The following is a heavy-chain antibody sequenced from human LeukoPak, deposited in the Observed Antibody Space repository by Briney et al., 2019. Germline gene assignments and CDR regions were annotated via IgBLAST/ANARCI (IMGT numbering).Heavy chain of an antibody. CDR3: AKDREEQHVGYAFDI. D-gene: IGHD6-6*01. V-gene: IGHV3-30*18. CDR1: GFTFSSYG. CDR2: IWYGGSNK. J-gene: IGHJ3*02. Sequence: GRSLRLSCAASGFTFSSYGMHWVRQAPGKGLEWVAVIWYGGSNKYYADSVKGRFTISRDNSKNTLYLQMNSLRAEDTAVYYCAKDREEQHVGYAFDIWGQGTMVTVSS.